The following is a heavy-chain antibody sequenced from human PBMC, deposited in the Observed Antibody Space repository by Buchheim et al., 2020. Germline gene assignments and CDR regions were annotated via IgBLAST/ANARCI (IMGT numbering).Heavy chain of an antibody. J-gene: IGHJ4*02. V-gene: IGHV3-15*05. CDR3: TTDRPYSGGKFLES. CDR1: GFPFSNAW. D-gene: IGHD6-25*01. Sequence: EVQLVESGGGLVKPGGSLRLSCAASGFPFSNAWMNWVRQAPGKGLEWVGRVRNKTDGGTADYGAPVKGRFVISRDDSRDTVYLQINSLKTEDTAVYYCTTDRPYSGGKFLESWGQGT. CDR2: VRNKTDGGTA.